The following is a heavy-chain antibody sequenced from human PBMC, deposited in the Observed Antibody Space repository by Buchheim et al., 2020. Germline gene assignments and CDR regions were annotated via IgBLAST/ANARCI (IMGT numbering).Heavy chain of an antibody. Sequence: EVQLVESGGGLVQPGGSLRLSCAASGFTFSSYEMNWVRQAPGKGLEWVSYISSSGSTIYYADSVKGRFTISRDNSKKTLYLQMNSRRAEDTATYSCARGEGGSGSYYLYWGQGTL. D-gene: IGHD3-10*01. CDR3: ARGEGGSGSYYLY. CDR2: ISSSGSTI. V-gene: IGHV3-48*03. CDR1: GFTFSSYE. J-gene: IGHJ4*02.